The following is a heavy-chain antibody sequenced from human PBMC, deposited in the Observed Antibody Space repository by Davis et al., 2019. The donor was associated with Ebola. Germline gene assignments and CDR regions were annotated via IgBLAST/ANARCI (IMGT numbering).Heavy chain of an antibody. J-gene: IGHJ6*02. Sequence: GGSLRLSCAASGFTFSSYALSWVRQAPGKGLEWVSAISGSGGSTYYADSVKGRFTISRDNAKNSLYLQMNSLRAEDTAVYYCARGRYGIYGMDVWGQGTTVTVSS. CDR3: ARGRYGIYGMDV. CDR1: GFTFSSYA. V-gene: IGHV3-23*01. CDR2: ISGSGGST. D-gene: IGHD3-9*01.